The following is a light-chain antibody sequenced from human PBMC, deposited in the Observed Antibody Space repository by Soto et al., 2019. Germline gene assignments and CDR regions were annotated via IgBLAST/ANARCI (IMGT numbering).Light chain of an antibody. CDR3: SSSAGSNNVL. J-gene: IGLJ3*02. Sequence: QSVLTQPPSASGSPGQSVTISCTGTTSDVGGYNSVSWYQQHPGKAPKVMIFEVNKRPSGVPDRFSGSKSGNTASLTVSRLQAEDEADYYCSSSAGSNNVLFGGGTKLTVL. V-gene: IGLV2-8*01. CDR1: TSDVGGYNS. CDR2: EVN.